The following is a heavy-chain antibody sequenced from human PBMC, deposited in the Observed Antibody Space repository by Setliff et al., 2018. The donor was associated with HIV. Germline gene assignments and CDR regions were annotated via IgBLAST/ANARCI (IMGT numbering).Heavy chain of an antibody. D-gene: IGHD3-22*01. CDR2: ISSSGSTI. J-gene: IGHJ4*02. CDR1: GFTFSSYT. Sequence: PGGSLRLSCAASGFTFSSYTMNWVRQAPGKGLEWVSYISSSGSTIYYADSVKGRFTISRDNAKNSLYLQMNSLRAEDTAVYYCARDLSSGPAYWGQGTLVTVSS. V-gene: IGHV3-48*04. CDR3: ARDLSSGPAY.